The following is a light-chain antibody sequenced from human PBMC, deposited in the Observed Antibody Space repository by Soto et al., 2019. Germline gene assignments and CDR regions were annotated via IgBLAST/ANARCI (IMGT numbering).Light chain of an antibody. CDR2: DAS. CDR3: QQYGDSPL. V-gene: IGKV3-20*01. J-gene: IGKJ3*01. CDR1: QTVRNNY. Sequence: EFVLTQSPGTLSLSPGERVTLSCRASQTVRNNYLAWYQQKPGQAPRLLIYDASTRATGIPARFSGSGSGTDFTLTISRLEPEDFAVYYCQQYGDSPLFGPGTKVDNK.